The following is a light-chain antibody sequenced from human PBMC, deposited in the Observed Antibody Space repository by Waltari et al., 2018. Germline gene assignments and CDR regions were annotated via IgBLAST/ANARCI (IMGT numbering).Light chain of an antibody. V-gene: IGLV7-43*01. CDR2: DAT. J-gene: IGLJ3*02. Sequence: QTVVTQEPSLTVSPGGTITLTCASTTGVVTSGDYPYWFQQKPGQAPRPLIYDATNKHSWTPARFSGYLLGDKAALTLSAVQPEDEAEYYCLLHYGGIWVFGGGTKLTVL. CDR3: LLHYGGIWV. CDR1: TGVVTSGDY.